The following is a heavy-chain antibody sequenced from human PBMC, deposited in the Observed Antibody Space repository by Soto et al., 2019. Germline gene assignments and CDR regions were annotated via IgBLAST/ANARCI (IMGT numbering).Heavy chain of an antibody. CDR3: ARSVVRGVIGKRTETH. D-gene: IGHD3-10*02. CDR1: SGSISSSNW. J-gene: IGHJ4*02. V-gene: IGHV4-4*02. CDR2: IYHSGST. Sequence: SETLSLTCAVSSGSISSSNWWSWVRQPPGKGLEWIGEIYHSGSTNYNPSLKSRVTISVDKSKNQFSLKLSSVTAADTAVYYCARSVVRGVIGKRTETHWGQGTLVTVSS.